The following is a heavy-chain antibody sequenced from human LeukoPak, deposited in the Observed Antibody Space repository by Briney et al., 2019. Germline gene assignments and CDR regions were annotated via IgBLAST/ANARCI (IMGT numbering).Heavy chain of an antibody. Sequence: PSQTLSLTCTVSGGSISSGDYYWSWIRQPPGKGLEWIGYIYYSGSTYYNPSLKSRVTISVDTSKNQFSLKLSSVTAADTAVYYCARRRGYSYRNWFDPWGQGTLVTVSS. D-gene: IGHD5-18*01. CDR2: IYYSGST. V-gene: IGHV4-30-4*01. CDR1: GGSISSGDYY. CDR3: ARRRGYSYRNWFDP. J-gene: IGHJ5*02.